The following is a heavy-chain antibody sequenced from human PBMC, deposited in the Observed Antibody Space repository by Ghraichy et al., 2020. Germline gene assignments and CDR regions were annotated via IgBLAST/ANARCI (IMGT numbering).Heavy chain of an antibody. D-gene: IGHD6-13*01. CDR2: ISYDGSAE. CDR3: AKEKYGSSWSDFDY. V-gene: IGHV3-30*09. Sequence: GGSLRLSCEATGFTFSSYAMHWVRQAPGKGLEWLAIISYDGSAESYADSVRGRFAISRDNSKNTVYLQVNRLRADDTAVYYCAKEKYGSSWSDFDYWGQGTLVTVSS. CDR1: GFTFSSYA. J-gene: IGHJ4*02.